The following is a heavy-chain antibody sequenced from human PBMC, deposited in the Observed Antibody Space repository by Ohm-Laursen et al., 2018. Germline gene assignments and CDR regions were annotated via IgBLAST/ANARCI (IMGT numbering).Heavy chain of an antibody. CDR2: ISYDGSNK. V-gene: IGHV3-30*18. CDR3: AKESRDEGHFDY. Sequence: SLRLSCAASGFTFSSYGMHWVRQAPGKGLEWVAVISYDGSNKYYADSVKGRFTISRDNSKNTLYLQMSSLRAEDTAVYYCAKESRDEGHFDYWGQGTLVTVSS. J-gene: IGHJ4*02. D-gene: IGHD5-24*01. CDR1: GFTFSSYG.